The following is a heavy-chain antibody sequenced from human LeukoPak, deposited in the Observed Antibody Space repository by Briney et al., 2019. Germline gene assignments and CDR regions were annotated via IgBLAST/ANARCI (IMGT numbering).Heavy chain of an antibody. J-gene: IGHJ4*02. CDR3: ARDWGYCSSTSCYGIDY. Sequence: WASVTVSCKASGGTFSSYAISWVRQAPGQGLEWMGGIIPIFGTANYAQKFQGRVTITADESTSTAYMELSSLRSEDTAVYYCARDWGYCSSTSCYGIDYWGQGTLVTVSS. V-gene: IGHV1-69*13. D-gene: IGHD2-2*01. CDR2: IIPIFGTA. CDR1: GGTFSSYA.